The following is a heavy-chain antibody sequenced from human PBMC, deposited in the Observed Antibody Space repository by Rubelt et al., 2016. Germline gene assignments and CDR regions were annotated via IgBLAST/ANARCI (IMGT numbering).Heavy chain of an antibody. Sequence: QLQLQESGPGLVKPSETLSLTCAVSGGSISSSSYYWGWIRQPPGKGLEWIGSIYYSGSTYYNPSLKSRVTISVDTSKNQFPLRRSSLTAADTSVYYCARNGSPENNWFDPWGQGTLVTVSS. D-gene: IGHD3-10*01. CDR1: GGSISSSSYY. J-gene: IGHJ5*02. V-gene: IGHV4-39*01. CDR3: ARNGSPENNWFDP. CDR2: IYYSGST.